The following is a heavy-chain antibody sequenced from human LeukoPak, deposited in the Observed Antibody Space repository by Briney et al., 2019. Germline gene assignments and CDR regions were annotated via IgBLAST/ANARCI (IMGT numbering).Heavy chain of an antibody. D-gene: IGHD3-3*01. V-gene: IGHV1-58*01. CDR2: IVVGSGNT. CDR1: GFTFTSSA. Sequence: SVKVSSKASGFTFTSSAVQWVRQARGQRLEWIGWIVVGSGNTNYAQKFQERVTITRDMSTSTAYMELSSLRSEDTAVYYCAADFWSGFYYMDVWGKGTTVTVSS. CDR3: AADFWSGFYYMDV. J-gene: IGHJ6*03.